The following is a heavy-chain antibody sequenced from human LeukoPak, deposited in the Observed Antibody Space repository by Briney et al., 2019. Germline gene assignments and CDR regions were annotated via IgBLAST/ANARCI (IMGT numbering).Heavy chain of an antibody. V-gene: IGHV1-2*02. Sequence: ASVKVSCKASGYTFTGYYMHWVRQAPGQGLEWMGWINPNSGGTNYAQKFQGRVTMTRDTSISTAYMELSRLRSDDTAVYYCARDQNGSGSYYHHGAFDIWGQGTMVTVSS. CDR3: ARDQNGSGSYYHHGAFDI. J-gene: IGHJ3*02. CDR2: INPNSGGT. D-gene: IGHD3-10*01. CDR1: GYTFTGYY.